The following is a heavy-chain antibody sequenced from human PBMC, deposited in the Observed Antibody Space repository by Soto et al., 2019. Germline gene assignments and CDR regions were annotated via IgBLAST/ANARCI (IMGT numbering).Heavy chain of an antibody. CDR1: GFTFSSYA. V-gene: IGHV3-23*01. Sequence: PGGSLRLSCAASGFTFSSYAMSWVRQAPGKGLEWVSAISGSGGSTYYADSVKGRFTISRDNSKNTLYPQMNSLRAEDTAVYYCAKESSSGWYWYYFDYWGQGTLVTVSS. J-gene: IGHJ4*02. CDR2: ISGSGGST. CDR3: AKESSSGWYWYYFDY. D-gene: IGHD6-19*01.